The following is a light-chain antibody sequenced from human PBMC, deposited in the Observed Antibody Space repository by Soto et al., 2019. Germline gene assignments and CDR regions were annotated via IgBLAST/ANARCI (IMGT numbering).Light chain of an antibody. CDR3: QSYGSSLSGYV. Sequence: QSALTQPPSVSGAPGPRVTISCTGSSSNIGAGYDVHWYQQLPGTAPKLLIYGNSNRPSGVPDRFSGSKSGTAASLAITGLQADDEADYYCQSYGSSLSGYVFGTGTKVTV. CDR2: GNS. CDR1: SSNIGAGYD. J-gene: IGLJ1*01. V-gene: IGLV1-40*01.